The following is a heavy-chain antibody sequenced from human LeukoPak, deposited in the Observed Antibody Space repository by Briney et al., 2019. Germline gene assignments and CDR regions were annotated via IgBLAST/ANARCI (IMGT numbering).Heavy chain of an antibody. Sequence: SETLSLTCAVYGGSFSGDYWSWIRQPPGKGLEWIGEINHSGSTNYNPSLKSRVTISVDTSKNQFSLKLSSVTAADTAVYYCARVFGYYYGSGSYSIDYWGQGTLVTVSS. CDR1: GGSFSGDY. CDR3: ARVFGYYYGSGSYSIDY. D-gene: IGHD3-10*01. CDR2: INHSGST. J-gene: IGHJ4*02. V-gene: IGHV4-34*01.